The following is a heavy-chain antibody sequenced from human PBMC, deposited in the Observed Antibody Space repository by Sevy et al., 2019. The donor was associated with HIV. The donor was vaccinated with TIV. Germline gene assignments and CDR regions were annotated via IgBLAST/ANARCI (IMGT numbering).Heavy chain of an antibody. Sequence: GGSLRLSCAASGFTFSSYGMHWVRQAPGKGLEWVAVISYDGSNKYYVDSVKGRFTISRDNSKNTLYLQMNSLRAEDTAVYYCAKSGWGDTAMVYFDYWGQGTLVTVSS. V-gene: IGHV3-30*18. CDR2: ISYDGSNK. J-gene: IGHJ4*02. D-gene: IGHD5-18*01. CDR1: GFTFSSYG. CDR3: AKSGWGDTAMVYFDY.